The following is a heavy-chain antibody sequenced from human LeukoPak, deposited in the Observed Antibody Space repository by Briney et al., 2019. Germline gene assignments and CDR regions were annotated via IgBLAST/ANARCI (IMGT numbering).Heavy chain of an antibody. J-gene: IGHJ4*02. Sequence: ASVKVSCKASGYNFRAYYIHWVRQAPGQGLEWMGWINTNTGNPAYAQGFTGRFVFSLDTSVSTAYLQTSSLKAEDTAVYYCARRYSGYADYWGQGTLVTVSS. D-gene: IGHD5-12*01. CDR1: GYNFRAYY. V-gene: IGHV7-4-1*02. CDR3: ARRYSGYADY. CDR2: INTNTGNP.